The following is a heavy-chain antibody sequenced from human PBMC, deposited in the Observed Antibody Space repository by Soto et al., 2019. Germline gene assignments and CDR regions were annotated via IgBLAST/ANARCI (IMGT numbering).Heavy chain of an antibody. J-gene: IGHJ5*02. D-gene: IGHD2-21*01. CDR2: INVGNGNT. CDR3: AREGELCGGKCWTYYWLDP. CDR1: GYTFTSYA. V-gene: IGHV1-3*01. Sequence: QVYLVQSGAEVKKPGASVKVSCKASGYTFTSYAMHWVRQAPGQGLEWMGRINVGNGNTEYSQKFQGRVTITRDTSASTAYMELSRLRAEDTAVYDCAREGELCGGKCWTYYWLDPRGQGTLVTVSS.